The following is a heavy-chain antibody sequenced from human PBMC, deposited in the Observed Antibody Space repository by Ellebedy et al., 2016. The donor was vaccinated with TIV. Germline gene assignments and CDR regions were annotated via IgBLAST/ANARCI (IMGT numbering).Heavy chain of an antibody. V-gene: IGHV4-39*01. CDR3: ARIRRGSSTSPYYYYYYGLDV. J-gene: IGHJ6*02. Sequence: SETLSLTCTVSGGSISRSSYYWGWIRQPPEKGLEWIGSIYYSGSTYYNPSLKSRVTISVDTSKNQFSLKLSSVTAADTAVYYCARIRRGSSTSPYYYYYYGLDVWGQGTTVTVSS. D-gene: IGHD2-2*01. CDR2: IYYSGST. CDR1: GGSISRSSYY.